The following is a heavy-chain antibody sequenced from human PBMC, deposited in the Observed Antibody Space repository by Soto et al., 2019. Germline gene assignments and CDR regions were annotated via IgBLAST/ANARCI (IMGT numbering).Heavy chain of an antibody. CDR1: GGSISSGGYY. CDR3: ARGAVGATPFDY. Sequence: SETLSLTCTVSGGSISSGGYYWSWIRQHPGKGLEWIGYIYYSGSTYYNPSLKSRVTISVDTSQNQFSLKLSSVTAADTAVYYWARGAVGATPFDYWGQGTLVTVSS. J-gene: IGHJ4*02. D-gene: IGHD1-26*01. V-gene: IGHV4-31*03. CDR2: IYYSGST.